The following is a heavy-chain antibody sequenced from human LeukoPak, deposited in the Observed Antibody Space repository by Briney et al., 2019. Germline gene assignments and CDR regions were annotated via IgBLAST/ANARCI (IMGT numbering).Heavy chain of an antibody. V-gene: IGHV4-4*02. CDR2: INHSGST. CDR3: AREGVHTIFGVVITWYGMDV. Sequence: SGTLSLTCAVSGVSISSSNWWSSVRQPPGKGLEWIGEINHSGSTNYDPSLKSRVTISVDTSKNQFSLKLSSVTAADTAVYYCAREGVHTIFGVVITWYGMDVWGQGTMVTVSS. CDR1: GVSISSSNW. J-gene: IGHJ6*02. D-gene: IGHD3-3*01.